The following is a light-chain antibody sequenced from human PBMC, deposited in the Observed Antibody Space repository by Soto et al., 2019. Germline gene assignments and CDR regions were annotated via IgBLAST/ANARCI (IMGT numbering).Light chain of an antibody. CDR2: EVS. CDR1: SSDVGTYDR. Sequence: QSALTQPPSVSGSPGQSVAISCTGTSSDVGTYDRVSWYQQPPGTPPKLIIYEVSDRPSGVPDRFSGSKSGNTASLTISGLQAEDEADYYCSSFTSDTTRVFGGGTKLTVL. J-gene: IGLJ2*01. CDR3: SSFTSDTTRV. V-gene: IGLV2-18*02.